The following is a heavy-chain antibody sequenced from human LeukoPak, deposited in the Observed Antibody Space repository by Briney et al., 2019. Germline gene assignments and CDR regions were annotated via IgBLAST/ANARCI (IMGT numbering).Heavy chain of an antibody. CDR2: ISSSGGNT. Sequence: GGSLRLSCAASGFTFSTYAMNWVRQAPGKGLEWVSAISSSGGNTYYADSVKARFTISRDNSKNALYLQMNNLRVEDTAVYYCARAGSHWHYVYWGQGTVVTVSS. V-gene: IGHV3-23*01. CDR3: ARAGSHWHYVY. D-gene: IGHD3-10*01. J-gene: IGHJ4*02. CDR1: GFTFSTYA.